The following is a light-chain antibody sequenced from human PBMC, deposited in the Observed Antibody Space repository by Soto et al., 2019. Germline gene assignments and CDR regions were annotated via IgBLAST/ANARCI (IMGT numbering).Light chain of an antibody. CDR3: QPYDNLPCT. V-gene: IGKV1-33*01. CDR1: QDISNY. Sequence: QSPSSLSASVGDRVTISCQARQDISNYLNWYQQKPGKAPRLLIYDASNLETGVPSRFSGSGSGTDFTFTISSLQPEDIAAYYCQPYDNLPCTFGRGTKV. CDR2: DAS. J-gene: IGKJ4*01.